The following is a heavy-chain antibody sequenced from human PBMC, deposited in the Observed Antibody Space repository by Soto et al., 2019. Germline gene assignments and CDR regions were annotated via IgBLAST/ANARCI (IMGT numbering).Heavy chain of an antibody. D-gene: IGHD2-2*01. CDR2: LNPNSGGT. V-gene: IGHV1-2*02. CDR1: GYTFTGYY. J-gene: IGHJ3*02. CDR3: ARGISPKYCSGTTCYALGAFDI. Sequence: GASVKVSCKASGYTFTGYYMQWVRQAPGQGLEWIGWLNPNSGGTNYAQKFQGRVTMTRVTSISTAYMELRRLRSDDTAVYSCARGISPKYCSGTTCYALGAFDIWGQGTMVTVS.